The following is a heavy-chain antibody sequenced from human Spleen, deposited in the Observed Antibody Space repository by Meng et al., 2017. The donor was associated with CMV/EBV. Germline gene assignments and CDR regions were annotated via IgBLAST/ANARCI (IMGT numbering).Heavy chain of an antibody. CDR1: GGSFNGYY. CDR3: AREYSMWGNYVHH. CDR2: INRGGST. Sequence: SETLSLTCAVYGGSFNGYYWNWIRQPPGKGLGWIGKINRGGSTNYNPSLKSRVTISVDTSKNQFSLKLDSVTAADTAVYYCAREYSMWGNYVHHWGRGTLVTVSS. J-gene: IGHJ1*01. V-gene: IGHV4-34*01. D-gene: IGHD6-6*01.